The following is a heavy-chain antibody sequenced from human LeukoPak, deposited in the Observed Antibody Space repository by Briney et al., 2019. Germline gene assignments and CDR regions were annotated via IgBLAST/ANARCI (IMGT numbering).Heavy chain of an antibody. Sequence: GGSLRLSCAASGFTVSSNYMSWVRQAPGKGLEWVSVIYSGGSTYYADSVKGRFTISRDNAKNSLYLQMNSLRAEDTAVYYCARVPYYDFWSGYYSEEAFDYWGQGTLVTVSS. D-gene: IGHD3-3*01. CDR2: IYSGGST. V-gene: IGHV3-53*01. CDR3: ARVPYYDFWSGYYSEEAFDY. CDR1: GFTVSSNY. J-gene: IGHJ4*02.